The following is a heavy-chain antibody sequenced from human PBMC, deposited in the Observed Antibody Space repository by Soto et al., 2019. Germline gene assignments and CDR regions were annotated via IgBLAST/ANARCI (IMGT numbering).Heavy chain of an antibody. CDR3: AKDQGAARAFDY. Sequence: ALSLSSAASGFTFSSYGMHWVRQAPGKGLEWVAVISYDGSNKYYADSVKGRFTISRDNSKNTLYLQMNSLRAEDTAVYYCAKDQGAARAFDYWGQGTLVTVSS. D-gene: IGHD1-26*01. CDR2: ISYDGSNK. V-gene: IGHV3-30*18. CDR1: GFTFSSYG. J-gene: IGHJ4*02.